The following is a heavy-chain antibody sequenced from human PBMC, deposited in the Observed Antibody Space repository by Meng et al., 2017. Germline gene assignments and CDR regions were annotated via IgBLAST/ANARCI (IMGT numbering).Heavy chain of an antibody. CDR2: IYYSGIT. J-gene: IGHJ5*02. Sequence: QLQLQESGPGLVKPSATLSLTCTVSGGSISSTNYFWGWIRQPPGKGLEWIGTIYYSGITYFHPSLKSRLTISVDTSKNQFSLKLSSVTAADTAVYYCARRGADYGAFDPWGQGTLVTVSS. V-gene: IGHV4-39*01. CDR3: ARRGADYGAFDP. CDR1: GGSISSTNYF. D-gene: IGHD4/OR15-4a*01.